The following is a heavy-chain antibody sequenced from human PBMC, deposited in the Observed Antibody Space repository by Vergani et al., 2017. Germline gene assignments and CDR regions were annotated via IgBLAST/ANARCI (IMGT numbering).Heavy chain of an antibody. J-gene: IGHJ4*02. V-gene: IGHV3-74*01. CDR3: ARDVPTTDY. CDR2: VNPEGTNT. Sequence: EVQLVESGGGLVQPGGSLRLSCAASGFTFSRHWMHWVRQAPGKGLVWVSRVNPEGTNTPYADSVKGRFTISRDNAKNMMYLQLNSLRDEDTAVYYCARDVPTTDYWGQGTLVTVSS. D-gene: IGHD4-17*01. CDR1: GFTFSRHW.